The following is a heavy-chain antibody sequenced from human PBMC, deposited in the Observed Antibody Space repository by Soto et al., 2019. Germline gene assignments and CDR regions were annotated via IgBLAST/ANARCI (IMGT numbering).Heavy chain of an antibody. D-gene: IGHD3-9*01. V-gene: IGHV1-18*01. Sequence: QVRLVQSGAEVKKPGASVKVSCKASGYTFSNYGVSWVRQAPGQGLEWVGWISPENGDTDYAQKFQGRVSMTTDTFTSTDYMELRSLRSDDTVLSFCARKYDSLTLSFQRAFDIWGQGTLVTVSS. CDR2: ISPENGDT. CDR1: GYTFSNYG. CDR3: ARKYDSLTLSFQRAFDI. J-gene: IGHJ3*02.